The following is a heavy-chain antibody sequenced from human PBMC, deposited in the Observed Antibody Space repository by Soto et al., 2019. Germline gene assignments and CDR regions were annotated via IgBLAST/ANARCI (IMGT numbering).Heavy chain of an antibody. J-gene: IGHJ4*02. CDR2: ISYDGSNK. CDR3: ARGGDYVWGSYRKLDY. Sequence: QVQLVESGGGVVQPGRSLRLSCAASGFTFSSYAMHWVRRAPGKGLEWVAVISYDGSNKYYADSVKGRFTISRDNSKNTLYLQMNSLRAEDTAVYYCARGGDYVWGSYRKLDYWGQGTLVTVSS. CDR1: GFTFSSYA. V-gene: IGHV3-30-3*01. D-gene: IGHD3-16*02.